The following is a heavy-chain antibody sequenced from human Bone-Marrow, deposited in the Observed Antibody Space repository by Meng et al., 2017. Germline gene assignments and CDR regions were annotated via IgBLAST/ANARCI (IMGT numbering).Heavy chain of an antibody. CDR1: GGSISSSSYY. J-gene: IGHJ4*02. Sequence: SETLSLTCTVSGGSISSSSYYWGWIRQPPGKGLEWIGSIYYSGSTYYNPSLKSRVTISVDTSKNQFSLKLSSVTAEDTALYYCAKYSYGLGDYFDYWGQGALVTVSS. CDR2: IYYSGST. CDR3: AKYSYGLGDYFDY. D-gene: IGHD5-18*01. V-gene: IGHV4-39*07.